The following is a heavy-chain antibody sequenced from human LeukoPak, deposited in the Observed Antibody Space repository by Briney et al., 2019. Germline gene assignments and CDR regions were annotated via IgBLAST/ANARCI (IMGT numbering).Heavy chain of an antibody. D-gene: IGHD3-3*01. J-gene: IGHJ6*02. V-gene: IGHV1-8*01. CDR2: MNPNSGNT. CDR1: GYTFTSYD. Sequence: GASVKVSCKASGYTFTSYDINWVRQATGRGREWMGWMNPNSGNTGYAQKCQGRVTMTRNTSISTAYMELSSLRSEDTAVYYCARFSIFGVVIYYYGMDVWGQGTTVTVSS. CDR3: ARFSIFGVVIYYYGMDV.